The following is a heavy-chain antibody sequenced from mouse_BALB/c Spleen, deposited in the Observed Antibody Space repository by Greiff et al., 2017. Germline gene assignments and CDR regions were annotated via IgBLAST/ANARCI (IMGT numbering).Heavy chain of an antibody. Sequence: VQLKASGGGLVQPGGSLKLSCAASGFTFSSYTMSWVRQPPEKRLEWVAYISNGGGSTYYPDTVKGRFIISRDNAKNTLYLQMSSLKSEDTAMYYCARDRGDYWYFDVWGAGTPVTVSS. J-gene: IGHJ1*01. CDR2: ISNGGGST. CDR3: ARDRGDYWYFDV. CDR1: GFTFSSYT. V-gene: IGHV5-12-2*01. D-gene: IGHD2-13*01.